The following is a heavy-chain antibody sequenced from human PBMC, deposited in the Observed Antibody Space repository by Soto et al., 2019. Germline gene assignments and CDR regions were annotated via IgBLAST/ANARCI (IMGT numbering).Heavy chain of an antibody. CDR3: ARDHYDFWSGYKAFDY. CDR2: IKQDGSEK. Sequence: EVQLVESGGGLVQPGGSLRLSCAASGFTFSSYWMSWVRQAPGKGLEWVANIKQDGSEKYYVDSVKGRLTISRDNAKNSLYLQMNSLRAEDTAVYYCARDHYDFWSGYKAFDYWGQGTLVTVSS. J-gene: IGHJ4*02. V-gene: IGHV3-7*01. D-gene: IGHD3-3*01. CDR1: GFTFSSYW.